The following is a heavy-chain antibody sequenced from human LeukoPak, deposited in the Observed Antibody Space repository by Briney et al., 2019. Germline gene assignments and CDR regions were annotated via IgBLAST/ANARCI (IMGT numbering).Heavy chain of an antibody. CDR3: ARDSDSSGWSFDY. J-gene: IGHJ4*02. Sequence: GGSLRHSCAASGFTFSSYSMNWVRQAPGKGLEWVSSISSSSSYIYYADSVKGRFTISRDNAKNSLYLQMNSLRAEDTAVYYCARDSDSSGWSFDYWGQGTLVTVSS. V-gene: IGHV3-21*01. CDR1: GFTFSSYS. CDR2: ISSSSSYI. D-gene: IGHD6-19*01.